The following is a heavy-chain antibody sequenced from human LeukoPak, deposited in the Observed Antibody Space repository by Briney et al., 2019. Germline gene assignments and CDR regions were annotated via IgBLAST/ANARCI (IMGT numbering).Heavy chain of an antibody. D-gene: IGHD1-1*01. Sequence: GXSLRLSCAASGFTFSDYSMNWVRQAPGKGLEWVSSISRSSRHVYYAGSGKGRFTIYRDNAKNSLYLQMNSLRAEDMAVYFCVRDLMGSGSTTAYLHHWGQGTLVTVSS. V-gene: IGHV3-21*01. CDR1: GFTFSDYS. CDR2: ISRSSRHV. J-gene: IGHJ1*01. CDR3: VRDLMGSGSTTAYLHH.